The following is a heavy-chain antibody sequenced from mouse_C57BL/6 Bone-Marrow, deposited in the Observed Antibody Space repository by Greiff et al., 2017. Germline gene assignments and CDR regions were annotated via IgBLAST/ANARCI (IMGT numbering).Heavy chain of an antibody. CDR3: ASKVYYYGSSYHYFDY. CDR1: GYTFTSYG. D-gene: IGHD1-1*01. CDR2: IYPRSGNT. Sequence: QVQLQQSGAELARPGASVKLSCKASGYTFTSYGISWVKQRTGQGLEWIGEIYPRSGNTYYNEKFKGKATLTADKSSSTAYMELRSLTSEDSAVXFCASKVYYYGSSYHYFDYWGQGTTLTVS. J-gene: IGHJ2*01. V-gene: IGHV1-81*01.